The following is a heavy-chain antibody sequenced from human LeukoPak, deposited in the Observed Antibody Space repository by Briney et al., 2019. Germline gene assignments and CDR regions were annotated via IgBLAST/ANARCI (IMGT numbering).Heavy chain of an antibody. J-gene: IGHJ6*02. CDR3: ARAGCGGDCYSSGYYYYYGMDV. D-gene: IGHD2-21*02. V-gene: IGHV4-4*07. Sequence: SETLSLTCTVSGGSISSYYWSWIRQPAGKGLEWIGRIYTSGSTNYNPSLKSRVTMSVDTSKNQFPLKLSSVTAADTAVYYCARAGCGGDCYSSGYYYYYGMDVWGQGTTVTVSS. CDR1: GGSISSYY. CDR2: IYTSGST.